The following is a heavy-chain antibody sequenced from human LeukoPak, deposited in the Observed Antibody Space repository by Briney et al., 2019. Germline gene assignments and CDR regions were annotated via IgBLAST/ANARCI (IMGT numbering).Heavy chain of an antibody. V-gene: IGHV3-23*01. D-gene: IGHD3-10*01. CDR2: ISGSGGST. Sequence: PGGSLRLSCAASGFTFSSYAMSWVRQAPGKGLEWVSAISGSGGSTYYADSVKGRFTISRDNSKNTLYLQMNSLRAEDTAVYYCAKSGPIRLNSGYYYYGMDVWGQGTTVTVSS. CDR1: GFTFSSYA. J-gene: IGHJ6*02. CDR3: AKSGPIRLNSGYYYYGMDV.